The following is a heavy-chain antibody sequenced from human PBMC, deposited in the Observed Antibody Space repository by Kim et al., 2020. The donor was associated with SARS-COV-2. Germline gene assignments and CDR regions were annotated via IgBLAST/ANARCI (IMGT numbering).Heavy chain of an antibody. D-gene: IGHD2-15*01. CDR2: ISAYNGNT. V-gene: IGHV1-18*01. J-gene: IGHJ6*02. CDR1: GYTFTSYG. CDR3: ATLGYCSGGSCYWAPEYYYYYGMDV. Sequence: ASVKVSCKASGYTFTSYGISWVRQAPGQGLEWMGWISAYNGNTNYAQKLQGRVTMTTDTSTSTAYMELRSLRSDDTAVYYCATLGYCSGGSCYWAPEYYYYYGMDVWGQGTTVTVSS.